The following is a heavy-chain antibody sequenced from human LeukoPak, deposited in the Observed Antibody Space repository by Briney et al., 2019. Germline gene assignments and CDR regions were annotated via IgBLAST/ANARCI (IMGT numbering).Heavy chain of an antibody. CDR2: IYSGGST. J-gene: IGHJ4*02. V-gene: IGHV3-53*01. CDR1: GFTVSNNY. CDR3: ATWELRGYFDY. Sequence: GGSLRLSCAASGFTVSNNYMSWVRQAPGKGLEWVSIIYSGGSTFYADSVKGRFTISRDNSKNTLYLQMNSLRAEDTAVYYCATWELRGYFDYWGQGTLVTVSS. D-gene: IGHD1-26*01.